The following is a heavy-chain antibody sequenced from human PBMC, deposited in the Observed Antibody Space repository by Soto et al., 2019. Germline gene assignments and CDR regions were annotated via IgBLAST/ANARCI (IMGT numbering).Heavy chain of an antibody. CDR3: ASATVVAASFDF. V-gene: IGHV3-21*01. J-gene: IGHJ4*02. CDR1: GFAFRSYN. Sequence: EVQLVESGGGLVKPGGSLTLSCAASGFAFRSYNMNWVRQAPGKGLEWVASLSSGSSNIYYADSVKGRFTISRDNARNSLFLQMDSLRAEDSAVYYCASATVVAASFDFWGQGTLVNVSS. D-gene: IGHD2-15*01. CDR2: LSSGSSNI.